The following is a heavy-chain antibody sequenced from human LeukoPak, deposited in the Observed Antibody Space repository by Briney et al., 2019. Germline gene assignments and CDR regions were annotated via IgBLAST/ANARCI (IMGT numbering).Heavy chain of an antibody. CDR1: GGTFSSYT. Sequence: SVKVSCKASGGTFSSYTISWVRQAPGQGLEWMGRIIPILGIANYAQKFQGRVPITADKSTSTAYMELSSLRSEDTAVYYCARSRNYDILTGYSYYFDYWGQGTLVTVSS. V-gene: IGHV1-69*02. J-gene: IGHJ4*02. D-gene: IGHD3-9*01. CDR3: ARSRNYDILTGYSYYFDY. CDR2: IIPILGIA.